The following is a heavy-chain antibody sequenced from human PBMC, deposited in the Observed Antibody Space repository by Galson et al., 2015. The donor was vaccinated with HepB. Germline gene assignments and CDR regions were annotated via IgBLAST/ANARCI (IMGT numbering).Heavy chain of an antibody. Sequence: SLRLSCAASGFTVSSNHMSWVRQAPGKGLEWVSIIYSGGSIYYAASVKGRFTISRDNAKNSLYLQMNSLRAEDTAVYYCARLTTMTAINWFDPWGQGTLVTVSS. CDR2: IYSGGSI. D-gene: IGHD4-17*01. CDR3: ARLTTMTAINWFDP. CDR1: GFTVSSNH. J-gene: IGHJ5*02. V-gene: IGHV3-66*01.